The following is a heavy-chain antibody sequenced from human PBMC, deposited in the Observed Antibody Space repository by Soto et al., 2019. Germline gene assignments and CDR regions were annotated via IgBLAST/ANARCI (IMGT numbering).Heavy chain of an antibody. V-gene: IGHV1-46*01. CDR1: GYRFTNYY. CDR2: INPSGDYT. Sequence: ASVKVSCKASGYRFTNYYMHCVRQAPGQGLEWMGIINPSGDYTAYSEKFQGRVTMTSDTSTRTVYMEVSSLRSEDTAVYYCARDIPPDGMDVWGQGTTVTVSS. CDR3: ARDIPPDGMDV. J-gene: IGHJ6*02.